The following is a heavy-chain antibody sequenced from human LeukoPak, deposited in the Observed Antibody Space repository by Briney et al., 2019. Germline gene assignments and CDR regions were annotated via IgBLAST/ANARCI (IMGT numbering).Heavy chain of an antibody. CDR1: GYTFTGYY. J-gene: IGHJ3*02. CDR2: INPNSGGT. D-gene: IGHD2-21*02. V-gene: IGHV1-2*02. CDR3: ARVLSYCGGDCYPYDAFDI. Sequence: ASVKVSCKASGYTFTGYYTHWVRQAPGQGLEWMGWINPNSGGTNYAQKFQGRVTMTRDTSISTAYMELSRLRSDDAAVYYCARVLSYCGGDCYPYDAFDIWGQGTMVTVSS.